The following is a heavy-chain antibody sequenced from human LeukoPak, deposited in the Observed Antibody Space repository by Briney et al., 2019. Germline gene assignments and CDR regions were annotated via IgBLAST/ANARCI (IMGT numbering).Heavy chain of an antibody. Sequence: GGSLRLSCAASGFTFSDYYMSWIRQAPGKGLEWVSYISSSGSTIYYADSVKGRFTISRDNAKNSLYLQMNSLRAEDTAVYYCARKGVLTGYDYYYYYYGMQVWGQGTTVTVSS. V-gene: IGHV3-11*01. CDR1: GFTFSDYY. CDR2: ISSSGSTI. CDR3: ARKGVLTGYDYYYYYYGMQV. D-gene: IGHD3-9*01. J-gene: IGHJ6*02.